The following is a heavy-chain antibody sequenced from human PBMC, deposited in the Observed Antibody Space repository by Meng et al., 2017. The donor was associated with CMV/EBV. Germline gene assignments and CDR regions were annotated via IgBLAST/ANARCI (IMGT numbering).Heavy chain of an antibody. Sequence: GGSLRLSCAASGFTFDAYGMSWVRQAPGKGLEWVSGINWNGGSTGYADSVKGRFTISRDNAKNSLYLQMNSLRAEDTALYYCARDSSTEYWYFDLWGRGTLVTVSS. J-gene: IGHJ2*01. V-gene: IGHV3-20*04. CDR3: ARDSSTEYWYFDL. CDR2: INWNGGST. CDR1: GFTFDAYG. D-gene: IGHD1-14*01.